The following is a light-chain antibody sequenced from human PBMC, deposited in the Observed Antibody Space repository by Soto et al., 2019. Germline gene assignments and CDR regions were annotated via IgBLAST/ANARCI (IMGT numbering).Light chain of an antibody. CDR2: AAS. V-gene: IGKV1-27*01. CDR3: QKYSSVPV. CDR1: LDIRNF. J-gene: IGKJ3*01. Sequence: DIPMTQSPTSLYASVGDRVTITCRASLDIRNFVAWYQQKPGKAPKLLIYAASTLQSGVPSRFSGSGSGTDFTLTINSLQPEVVATYSCQKYSSVPVFGPGTKVEIK.